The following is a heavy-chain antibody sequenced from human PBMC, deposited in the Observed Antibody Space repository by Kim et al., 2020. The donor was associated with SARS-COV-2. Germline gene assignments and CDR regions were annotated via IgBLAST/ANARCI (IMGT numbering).Heavy chain of an antibody. D-gene: IGHD3-16*01. Sequence: SETLSLTCTVSGGSISSGGYYWSWIRQHPGKGLEWIGYIYYSGSTYYNPSLKSRVTISVDTSKNQFSLKLSSVTAADTAVYYCARWGGSPNDYWGQGTLVTVSS. V-gene: IGHV4-31*03. CDR2: IYYSGST. CDR3: ARWGGSPNDY. J-gene: IGHJ4*02. CDR1: GGSISSGGYY.